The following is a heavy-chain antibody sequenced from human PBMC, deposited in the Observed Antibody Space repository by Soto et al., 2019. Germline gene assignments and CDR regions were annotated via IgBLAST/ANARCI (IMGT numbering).Heavy chain of an antibody. V-gene: IGHV3-23*01. CDR2: ITDNGGDA. D-gene: IGHD3-10*01. CDR1: GLTFGSRA. CDR3: ARGLTDSYPGSRIFDF. J-gene: IGHJ4*02. Sequence: GGSLRLSCVASGLTFGSRAMTWVRQAPGEGLEWVSTITDNGGDAKYADSVRGRFAISRDNSKKTLYLQMTSLTAEDSAMYYCARGLTDSYPGSRIFDFWGRGTLATVSS.